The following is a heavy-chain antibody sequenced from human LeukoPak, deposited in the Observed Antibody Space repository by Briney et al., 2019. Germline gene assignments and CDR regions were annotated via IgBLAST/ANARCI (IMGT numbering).Heavy chain of an antibody. V-gene: IGHV4-34*01. D-gene: IGHD2-21*02. Sequence: PSETLSLTCAVYGGSFSGYYWSWIRQPPGKGLEWIGEINHSGSTNYNPSLKSRVTISVDTSKNQFSLKLSSVTAADTAVYYCARRKLLSWKPFDYWGQGTLVTVSS. CDR2: INHSGST. CDR1: GGSFSGYY. J-gene: IGHJ4*02. CDR3: ARRKLLSWKPFDY.